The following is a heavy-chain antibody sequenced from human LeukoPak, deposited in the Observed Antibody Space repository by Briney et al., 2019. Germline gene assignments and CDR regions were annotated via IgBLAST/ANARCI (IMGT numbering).Heavy chain of an antibody. V-gene: IGHV3-30-3*01. D-gene: IGHD3-3*01. J-gene: IGHJ3*02. CDR1: GFTFSSYA. CDR3: ANWDFWSGDDAFDI. Sequence: QSGGSLRLSCAASGFTFSSYAMHWVRQAPGKGLEWVAVISYDGSNKYYADSVKGRFTISRDNSKNTLYLQMNSLRAEDTAVYYCANWDFWSGDDAFDIWGQGTMVTVSS. CDR2: ISYDGSNK.